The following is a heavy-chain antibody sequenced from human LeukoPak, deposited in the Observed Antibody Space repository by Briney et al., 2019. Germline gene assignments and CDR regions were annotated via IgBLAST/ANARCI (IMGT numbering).Heavy chain of an antibody. CDR2: ISAYNGNT. J-gene: IGHJ4*02. V-gene: IGHV1-18*01. D-gene: IGHD3-10*01. CDR1: GYTFTSYG. CDR3: ARDHPHYYGSGSYPLDY. Sequence: GASVKVSCKASGYTFTSYGISWVRQAPGQGLEWMRRISAYNGNTNYAQKLQGRVTMTTDTSTSTAYMELRSLRSDDTAVYYCARDHPHYYGSGSYPLDYWGQGTLVTVSS.